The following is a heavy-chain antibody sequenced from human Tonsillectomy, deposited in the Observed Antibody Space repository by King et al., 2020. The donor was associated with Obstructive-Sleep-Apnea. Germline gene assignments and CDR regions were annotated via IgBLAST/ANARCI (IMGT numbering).Heavy chain of an antibody. CDR2: IYTSGST. D-gene: IGHD2-15*01. J-gene: IGHJ5*02. Sequence: VQLQESGPGLVKPSETLSLTCTVSGGSISSYYWSWIRQPAGKGLEWIGRIYTSGSTNYNPSLKSRVTMSVDTSKNQFSLKLGSVTAADTAVYYCARGYCSGGSCVSYNWFDPWGQGTLVTVSS. CDR1: GGSISSYY. CDR3: ARGYCSGGSCVSYNWFDP. V-gene: IGHV4-4*07.